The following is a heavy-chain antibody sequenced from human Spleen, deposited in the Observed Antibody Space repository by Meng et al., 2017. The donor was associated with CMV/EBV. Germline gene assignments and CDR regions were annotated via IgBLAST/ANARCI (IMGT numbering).Heavy chain of an antibody. V-gene: IGHV3-30*04. CDR3: ASGGTLFGVVTSFDY. CDR1: GFTFSSYA. J-gene: IGHJ4*02. CDR2: ISYDGNNK. Sequence: GESLKISCAASGFTFSSYAIHWVRQAPGKGLEWVAVISYDGNNKYFADSVKGRFTISRDNSKNTLYLQMNSLRAEDTAVYYCASGGTLFGVVTSFDYWGQGTLVTVSS. D-gene: IGHD3-3*01.